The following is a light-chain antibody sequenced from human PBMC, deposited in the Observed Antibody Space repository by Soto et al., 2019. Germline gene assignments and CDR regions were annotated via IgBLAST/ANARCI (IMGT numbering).Light chain of an antibody. CDR1: SGSVSTGYY. V-gene: IGLV8-61*01. CDR3: VLYMGSGIWV. Sequence: QAVVTQEPSFSVSPGGTVTLTCALSSGSVSTGYYPSWYQQTPGQAPRTLIQSTNTRSSGVPDRFSGSILGNKAALTITGAQADDESYYYCVLYMGSGIWVFGGGTKLTVL. CDR2: STN. J-gene: IGLJ3*02.